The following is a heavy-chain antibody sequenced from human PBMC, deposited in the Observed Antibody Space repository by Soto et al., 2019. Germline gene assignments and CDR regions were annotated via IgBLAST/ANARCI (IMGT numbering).Heavy chain of an antibody. CDR3: AGDILTGNDAFDI. Sequence: ASVKVSCKASGYTFTSYGISWVRQAPGQGLEWMGWISAYNGNTNYAQKLQGRVTMTTVTSTSTAYMELRSLRSDDTAVYYCAGDILTGNDAFDIWGQGTMVTVSS. CDR2: ISAYNGNT. V-gene: IGHV1-18*01. J-gene: IGHJ3*02. CDR1: GYTFTSYG. D-gene: IGHD3-9*01.